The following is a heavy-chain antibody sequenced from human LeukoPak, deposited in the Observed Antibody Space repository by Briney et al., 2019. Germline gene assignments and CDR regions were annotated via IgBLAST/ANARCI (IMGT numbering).Heavy chain of an antibody. CDR3: ARMTTVGSHY. CDR2: ISYDGSNK. J-gene: IGHJ4*02. D-gene: IGHD4-17*01. CDR1: GFTFSSYW. V-gene: IGHV3-30*03. Sequence: PGGSLRLSCAASGFTFSSYWMHWVRQAPGKGLEWVAVISYDGSNKYYADSVKGRFTISRDNSKNTLYLQMNSLRAEDTAVYYCARMTTVGSHYWGQGTLVTVSS.